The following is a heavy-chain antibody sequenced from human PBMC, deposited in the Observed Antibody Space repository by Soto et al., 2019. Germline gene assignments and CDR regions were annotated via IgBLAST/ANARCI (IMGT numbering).Heavy chain of an antibody. CDR1: GGSVTNSSYY. V-gene: IGHV4-39*01. CDR3: VSKRTTVITQAYFDF. CDR2: VYYRGRS. D-gene: IGHD4-4*01. Sequence: SETLSLTCTVSGGSVTNSSYYWGWIRQSPGKGLEWIGSVYYRGRSYSKSSVKSRVTISVDTSKNQFSLNLNSVTASDTAVYFCVSKRTTVITQAYFDFWAREPWSASPQ. J-gene: IGHJ4*02.